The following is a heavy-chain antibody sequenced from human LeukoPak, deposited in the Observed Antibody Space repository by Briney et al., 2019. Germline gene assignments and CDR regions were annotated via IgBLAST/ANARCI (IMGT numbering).Heavy chain of an antibody. CDR2: IKQDGSEK. CDR1: GFTFSSYW. V-gene: IGHV3-7*01. J-gene: IGHJ4*02. D-gene: IGHD2-21*01. Sequence: GGSLRLSCAASGFTFSSYWMSWVRQAPGKGLEWVANIKQDGSEKYYVDSVKGRFTISRDNAKNSLYLQMNSLRAEDTAVYYCARVEVVMAAYFDYWGQGTLATVSS. CDR3: ARVEVVMAAYFDY.